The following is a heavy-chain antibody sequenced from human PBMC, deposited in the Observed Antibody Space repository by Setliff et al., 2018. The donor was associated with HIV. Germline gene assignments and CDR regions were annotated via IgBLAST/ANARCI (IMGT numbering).Heavy chain of an antibody. CDR1: GYAFTNYG. CDR3: ARAYDTLTGYYDY. J-gene: IGHJ4*02. Sequence: ASVKVSCKASGYAFTNYGVTWVRQAPGQGLEWMGWISGYNGNTDYSHKFQDRATITADTSTSTAYMELRSLRSDDTAVYYCARAYDTLTGYYDYWGQGTLVTVSS. D-gene: IGHD3-9*01. CDR2: ISGYNGNT. V-gene: IGHV1-18*01.